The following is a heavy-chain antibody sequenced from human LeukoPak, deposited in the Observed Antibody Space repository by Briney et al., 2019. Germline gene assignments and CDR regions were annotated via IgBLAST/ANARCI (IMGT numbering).Heavy chain of an antibody. V-gene: IGHV4-61*02. Sequence: PSETLSLTCTVSGGSIRSGTYYWSWIRQPAGKGLEWIGRIYNSGSTNSNPSLKRRVTILVDKSKNQFSLKLSSVTAADTAVYYCARAASSGEVNYWGQGTLVTVSS. J-gene: IGHJ4*02. D-gene: IGHD6-19*01. CDR2: IYNSGST. CDR1: GGSIRSGTYY. CDR3: ARAASSGEVNY.